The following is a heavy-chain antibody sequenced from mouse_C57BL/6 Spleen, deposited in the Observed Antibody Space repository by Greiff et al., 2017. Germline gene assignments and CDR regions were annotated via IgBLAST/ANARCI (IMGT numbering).Heavy chain of an antibody. J-gene: IGHJ3*01. D-gene: IGHD2-13*01. CDR2: IDPENGDT. Sequence: VQLQQSGAELVRPGASVKLSCTASGFNIKDDYMHWVKQRPEQGLEWIGWIDPENGDTEYASKFQGKATITADSSSNTAYLQLSSLRSEDTAVYYCTTQGDYAWFAYWGQGTLVTVSA. CDR3: TTQGDYAWFAY. V-gene: IGHV14-4*01. CDR1: GFNIKDDY.